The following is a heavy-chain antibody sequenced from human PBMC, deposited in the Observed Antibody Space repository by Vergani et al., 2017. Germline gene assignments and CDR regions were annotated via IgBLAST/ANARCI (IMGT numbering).Heavy chain of an antibody. D-gene: IGHD6-6*01. J-gene: IGHJ6*02. V-gene: IGHV3-30*18. CDR3: AKDLSSSDYYYGMDV. Sequence: QVQLVESGGGVVQPGRSLRLSCAASGFTFSSYGMHWVRQAPGKGLEWVAVISYDGSNKYYADSVKGRVTISRDNSKNTLYLQMNSLRAEDTAVYYCAKDLSSSDYYYGMDVWGQGTTVTVSS. CDR2: ISYDGSNK. CDR1: GFTFSSYG.